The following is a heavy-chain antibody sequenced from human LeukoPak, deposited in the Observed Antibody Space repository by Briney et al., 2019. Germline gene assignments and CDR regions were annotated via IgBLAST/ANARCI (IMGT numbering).Heavy chain of an antibody. Sequence: ASVKVSCKASGYTFTSYYMHWVRQAPGQGLEWMGIINPSGGSTSYAQKFQGRVTMTRDTSTSTVYMELSSLRSEDTAVYYCARDLPSGYYDSSGYYSTSDYFDHWGQGTLVTVSS. CDR1: GYTFTSYY. CDR3: ARDLPSGYYDSSGYYSTSDYFDH. J-gene: IGHJ4*02. V-gene: IGHV1-46*01. CDR2: INPSGGST. D-gene: IGHD3-22*01.